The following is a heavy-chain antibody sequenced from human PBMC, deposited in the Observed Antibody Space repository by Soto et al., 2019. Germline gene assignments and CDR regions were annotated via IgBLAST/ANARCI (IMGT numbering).Heavy chain of an antibody. CDR3: ARDIVAYDDFCSGYDRNWFDP. Sequence: PSGSMEIACAVSGETIRSTGDYWDWRRKPPGKGLELIGYIYYSGSTNYNPSLKSRVTISVDTSKNQFSLKLSSVTAADTAVYYCARDIVAYDDFCSGYDRNWFDPWGQRTLVPGSS. CDR2: IYYSGST. V-gene: IGHV4-61*08. D-gene: IGHD3-3*01. J-gene: IGHJ5*02. CDR1: GETIRSTGDY.